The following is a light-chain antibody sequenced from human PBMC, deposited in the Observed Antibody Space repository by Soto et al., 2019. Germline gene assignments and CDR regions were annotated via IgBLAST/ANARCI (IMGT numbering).Light chain of an antibody. CDR2: SAS. Sequence: DIQMTQSPPSLSASVGDRVTITCRASQGIGNSLAWYQQKPGTVPKLLIYSASTLQSGVPSRFSGSGSGTDFNLTISSLLPEDVAAYYCQKYNTVPATFGQGTRLEIK. J-gene: IGKJ5*01. CDR1: QGIGNS. V-gene: IGKV1-27*01. CDR3: QKYNTVPAT.